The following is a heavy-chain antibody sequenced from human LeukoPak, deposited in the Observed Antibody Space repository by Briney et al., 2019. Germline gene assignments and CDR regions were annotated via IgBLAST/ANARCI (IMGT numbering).Heavy chain of an antibody. CDR2: INPNSGGT. D-gene: IGHD3-10*01. CDR3: ARGVVRGVSTRLDYYYYYMDV. Sequence: ASVKVSCKASGYTYTGYYMHWVRQAPEQGLEWMGWINPNSGGTNYAQKFQGRATMTRDTSISTAYMELSRLRSDDTAVYYCARGVVRGVSTRLDYYYYYMDVWGKGTTVTVSS. V-gene: IGHV1-2*02. CDR1: GYTYTGYY. J-gene: IGHJ6*03.